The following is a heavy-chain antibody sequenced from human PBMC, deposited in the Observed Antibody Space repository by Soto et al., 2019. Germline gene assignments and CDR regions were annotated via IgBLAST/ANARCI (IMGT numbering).Heavy chain of an antibody. V-gene: IGHV4-34*01. CDR1: GGSFSGYY. Sequence: QVQLQQWGAGLLKPSETLSLTCAVYGGSFSGYYWSWIRQPPGKGLEWIGEINHSGSTNYNPSLKSRVTISVDTSKNQFSLKLSSVTAADTAVYYCARARPQGPQGSGSYFNLPRRPWFDPWGQGTLVTVSS. J-gene: IGHJ5*02. D-gene: IGHD3-10*01. CDR2: INHSGST. CDR3: ARARPQGPQGSGSYFNLPRRPWFDP.